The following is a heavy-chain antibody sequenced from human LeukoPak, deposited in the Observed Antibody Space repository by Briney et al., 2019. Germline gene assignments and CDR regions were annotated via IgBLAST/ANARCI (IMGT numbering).Heavy chain of an antibody. Sequence: ASVKLSCTSSGYTFTDYYMHWVRQAPGHGLEWMGWINPINGGTNYAQKFHGRVTMTRNTSISTAYMELSRLRSDDTAVYYCARDRYSGVNWFDPWGQGTLVSVSS. CDR3: ARDRYSGVNWFDP. CDR1: GYTFTDYY. V-gene: IGHV1-2*02. J-gene: IGHJ5*02. D-gene: IGHD7-27*01. CDR2: INPINGGT.